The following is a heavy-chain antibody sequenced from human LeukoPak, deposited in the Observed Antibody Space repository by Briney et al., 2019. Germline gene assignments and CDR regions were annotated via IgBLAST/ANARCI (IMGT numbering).Heavy chain of an antibody. D-gene: IGHD2-21*02. V-gene: IGHV4-4*09. J-gene: IGHJ4*02. CDR1: GGSISIYS. CDR2: IYTSGST. CDR3: ARQAYCGADCYSLDF. Sequence: SETLSLTCTVSGGSISIYSWSWLRQPPGKGLEWIGYIYTSGSTNYNPSLQSRVTISVDTSRSQFSLKLTSVTAADTAVYYCARQAYCGADCYSLDFWGQGTLVTVSS.